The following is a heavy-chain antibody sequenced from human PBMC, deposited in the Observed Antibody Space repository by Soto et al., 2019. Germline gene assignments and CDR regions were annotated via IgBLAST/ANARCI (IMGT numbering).Heavy chain of an antibody. CDR1: GFTFSSYE. Sequence: PGGSLRPSCAASGFTFSSYEMNWVRQAPGKGLEWVSYISSSGSTIYYADSAKGRFTISRDNAKNSLYLQMNSLRAQDTAVYYCVRRTGYSPDWFDPWGQGTLVTVSS. D-gene: IGHD3-9*01. V-gene: IGHV3-48*03. J-gene: IGHJ5*02. CDR3: VRRTGYSPDWFDP. CDR2: ISSSGSTI.